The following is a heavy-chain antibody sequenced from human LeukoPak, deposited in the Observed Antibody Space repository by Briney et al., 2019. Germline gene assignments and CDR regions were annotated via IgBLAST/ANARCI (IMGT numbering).Heavy chain of an antibody. D-gene: IGHD5-18*01. Sequence: SVKVSCKASGGTFSSYAISWVRQAPGQGLEWMGGIIPIFGTANYAQKFQGRVTITADESTSTAYMELSSLRSEDTAVYYCARSGSSYGKYYYYYMDVWGEGTTVTVSS. CDR3: ARSGSSYGKYYYYYMDV. V-gene: IGHV1-69*13. CDR1: GGTFSSYA. J-gene: IGHJ6*03. CDR2: IIPIFGTA.